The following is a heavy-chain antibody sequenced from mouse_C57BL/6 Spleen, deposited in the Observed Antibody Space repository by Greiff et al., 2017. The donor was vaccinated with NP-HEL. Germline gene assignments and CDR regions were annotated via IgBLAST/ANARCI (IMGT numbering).Heavy chain of an antibody. Sequence: EVQLKESGPELVKPGASVKISCKASGYTFTDYYMNWVKQSHGKSLEWIGDINPNNGGTSYNQKFKGKATLTVDKSSSTAYMELRSLTSEDSAVYYCARRVYGYSYAMDYWGQGTSVTGSS. CDR1: GYTFTDYY. CDR3: ARRVYGYSYAMDY. D-gene: IGHD2-2*01. CDR2: INPNNGGT. J-gene: IGHJ4*01. V-gene: IGHV1-26*01.